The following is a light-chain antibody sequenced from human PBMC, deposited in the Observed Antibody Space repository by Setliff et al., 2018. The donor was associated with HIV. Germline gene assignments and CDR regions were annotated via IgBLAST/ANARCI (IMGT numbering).Light chain of an antibody. CDR3: CSYVSSSTFPVL. Sequence: QSVLAQPRSVSGSPGQSVTISCTGTSSDVGGYNSVAWYQQHPGKAPKVMVYDVSKRPSGVPDRFSGSKSGNTASLTISGLQAEDEGDYYCCSYVSSSTFPVLFGGGTKVTVL. V-gene: IGLV2-11*01. J-gene: IGLJ2*01. CDR1: SSDVGGYNS. CDR2: DVS.